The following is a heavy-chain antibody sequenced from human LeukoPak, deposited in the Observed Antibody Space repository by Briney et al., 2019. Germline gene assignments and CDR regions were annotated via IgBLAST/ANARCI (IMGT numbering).Heavy chain of an antibody. D-gene: IGHD3-16*02. CDR3: ARDYFTFGGVIVAS. V-gene: IGHV3-11*04. CDR1: GFTFSDFH. Sequence: GGSLRLSCAASGFTFSDFHMSWVRQAPGKGLEWVAYISSGGSPIYYIDSVSGRFTISRDNAKNSLYLQMNSLRAEDTAVYYCARDYFTFGGVIVASWGQGTLVTVSS. CDR2: ISSGGSPI. J-gene: IGHJ5*02.